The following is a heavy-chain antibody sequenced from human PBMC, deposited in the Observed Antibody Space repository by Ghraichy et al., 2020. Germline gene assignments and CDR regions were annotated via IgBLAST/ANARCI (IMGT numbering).Heavy chain of an antibody. J-gene: IGHJ4*02. CDR3: ARDGYYGEYFDF. V-gene: IGHV1-3*01. CDR2: INVDTDIT. Sequence: ASVKVSCKASGYTFTASAIHWVRQAPGQRLEWMGWINVDTDITKYSRKFQGILTITRDTSATTVYMELSSLKSEDTAVYYCARDGYYGEYFDFWGQGTLVTVSS. CDR1: GYTFTASA. D-gene: IGHD4-17*01.